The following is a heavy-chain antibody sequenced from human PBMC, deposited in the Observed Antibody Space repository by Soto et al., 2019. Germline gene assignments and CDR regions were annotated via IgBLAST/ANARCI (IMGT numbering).Heavy chain of an antibody. V-gene: IGHV3-33*01. D-gene: IGHD3-10*01. J-gene: IGHJ6*02. CDR2: IWYDGSNK. Sequence: PGGSLRLAYAASGFTFSSYGMHWVRQAPGKGVGWVAVIWYDGSNKYYADSVKGRFTISRDNSKNTLYLQMNSLRAEDTAVYYCARDYRSGSLYYYYYYGMDVWGQWTTVTVSS. CDR1: GFTFSSYG. CDR3: ARDYRSGSLYYYYYYGMDV.